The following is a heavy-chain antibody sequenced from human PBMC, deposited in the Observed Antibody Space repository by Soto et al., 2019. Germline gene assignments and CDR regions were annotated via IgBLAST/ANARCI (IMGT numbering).Heavy chain of an antibody. V-gene: IGHV4-59*01. Sequence: ETLSLTCTVSGDSMSSYYWSWIRQPPGKGLEWIGYIYYSGSTTYNPSLRSRVTMSVDTSKNQFSLRLSSVTAADTAVYYCARAKSNYQTFDHWGQGSQVTVSS. CDR1: GDSMSSYY. D-gene: IGHD4-4*01. J-gene: IGHJ4*02. CDR2: IYYSGST. CDR3: ARAKSNYQTFDH.